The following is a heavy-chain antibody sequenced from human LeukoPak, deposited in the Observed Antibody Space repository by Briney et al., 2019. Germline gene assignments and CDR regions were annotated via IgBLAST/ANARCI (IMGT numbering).Heavy chain of an antibody. CDR2: MNPNSGNT. V-gene: IGHV1-8*01. J-gene: IGHJ6*03. D-gene: IGHD6-13*01. CDR1: VYTFTSYD. Sequence: ASVNVSCKSSVYTFTSYDINWLRQATGQGLEWMGWMNPNSGNTGYAQKFQGRVTMTRNTSISTAYMELSSLRSEDTAVYYCARGVTAAGDYYYYYYMDVWGKGTTVTVSS. CDR3: ARGVTAAGDYYYYYYMDV.